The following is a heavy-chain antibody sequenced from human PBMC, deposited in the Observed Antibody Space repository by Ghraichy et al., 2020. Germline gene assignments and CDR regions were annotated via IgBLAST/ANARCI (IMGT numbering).Heavy chain of an antibody. D-gene: IGHD4-11*01. CDR1: GYTLTELS. V-gene: IGHV1-24*01. J-gene: IGHJ6*02. Sequence: ASVKVSCKVSGYTLTELSMHWVRQAPGKGLEWMGGFDPEDGETIYAQKFQGRVTMTEDTSTDTAYMELSSLRSEDTAVYYCATDDPLWGHDYSLYYYYYGMDVWGQGTTVTVSS. CDR2: FDPEDGET. CDR3: ATDDPLWGHDYSLYYYYYGMDV.